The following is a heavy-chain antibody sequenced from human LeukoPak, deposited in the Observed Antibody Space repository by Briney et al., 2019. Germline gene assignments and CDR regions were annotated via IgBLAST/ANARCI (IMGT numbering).Heavy chain of an antibody. CDR3: ARMGLKYYFDY. J-gene: IGHJ4*02. V-gene: IGHV3-53*01. Sequence: GGSLRLSCAASGFTVSSNYMSWVRQAPGKGLEWVSVIYSGGSTYYADSVKGRFTISRDNSKNTLYLQMNSLRAEDTAVYYCARMGLKYYFDYWGQGTLVTVSS. CDR1: GFTVSSNY. CDR2: IYSGGST.